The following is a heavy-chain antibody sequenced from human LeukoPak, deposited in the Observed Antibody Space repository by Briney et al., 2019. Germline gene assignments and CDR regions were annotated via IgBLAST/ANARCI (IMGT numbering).Heavy chain of an antibody. J-gene: IGHJ6*03. CDR1: GDYTTRGYY. CDR2: IYHSGST. D-gene: IGHD6-6*01. Sequence: PSETLSLTCTVSGDYTTRGYYWGWLRPPPGKGLEWIGTIYHSGSTYYNPSLKSRVTISVDTSKNQFSVKLSSVTAADTAVYYCARESSSRPSANYMDVWGKGTTVTVSS. CDR3: ARESSSRPSANYMDV. V-gene: IGHV4-38-2*02.